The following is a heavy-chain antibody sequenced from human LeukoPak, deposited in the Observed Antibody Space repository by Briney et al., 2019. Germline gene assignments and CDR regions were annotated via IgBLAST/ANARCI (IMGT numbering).Heavy chain of an antibody. J-gene: IGHJ5*02. V-gene: IGHV4-39*01. CDR2: IYYSGST. D-gene: IGHD5-18*01. CDR3: ARGRAWIQLWFGASHNWFDP. CDR1: GGSISSSSYY. Sequence: PSETLSLTCTVSGGSISSSSYYWGWIRQPPGKGLEWIGSIYYSGSTYYNPSLKSRVTISVDTSKNQFSLKLSSVTAADTAVYYCARGRAWIQLWFGASHNWFDPWGQGTLVTVSS.